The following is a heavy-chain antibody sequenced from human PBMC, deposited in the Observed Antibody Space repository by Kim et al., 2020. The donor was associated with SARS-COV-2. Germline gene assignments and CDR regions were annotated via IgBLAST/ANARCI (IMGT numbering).Heavy chain of an antibody. V-gene: IGHV3-23*01. CDR3: AKDRRQLVHSDY. D-gene: IGHD6-6*01. CDR2: ISGSGGST. Sequence: GGSLRLSCAASGFTFSSYAMSWVRQAPGKGLEWVSAISGSGGSTYYADPVKGRFTISRDNSKNTLYLQMNSLRAEDTAVYYCAKDRRQLVHSDYWGQGTLVTVSS. CDR1: GFTFSSYA. J-gene: IGHJ4*02.